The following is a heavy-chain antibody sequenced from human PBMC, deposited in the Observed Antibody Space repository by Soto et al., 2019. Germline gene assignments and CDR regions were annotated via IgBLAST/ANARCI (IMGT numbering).Heavy chain of an antibody. CDR1: GYTFTNYG. V-gene: IGHV1-3*01. CDR2: INVGHGNT. Sequence: QVQLVQSGAEVKKPGASVKVSCKASGYTFTNYGVHWVRQAPGQRLEWMGWINVGHGNTKYSQKFQGRVTITRDTAASTAFMELSSLRSEDTAVYYCARSGYSSGWYHWYLDFWGRGTLVTVSS. CDR3: ARSGYSSGWYHWYLDF. J-gene: IGHJ2*01. D-gene: IGHD6-19*01.